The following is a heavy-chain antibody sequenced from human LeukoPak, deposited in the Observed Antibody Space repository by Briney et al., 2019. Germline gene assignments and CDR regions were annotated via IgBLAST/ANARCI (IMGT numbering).Heavy chain of an antibody. Sequence: GGALRLSCAASGFTFSSYWMSWVGQAPGEGREGVAKINEDGSEKYYVGSVKGRFPISRANAKNSLYLQMNSLSAEDTAVYYCATLGGRWLQFFDYWGQGTLVTVSS. V-gene: IGHV3-7*01. CDR3: ATLGGRWLQFFDY. CDR1: GFTFSSYW. J-gene: IGHJ4*02. CDR2: INEDGSEK. D-gene: IGHD5-24*01.